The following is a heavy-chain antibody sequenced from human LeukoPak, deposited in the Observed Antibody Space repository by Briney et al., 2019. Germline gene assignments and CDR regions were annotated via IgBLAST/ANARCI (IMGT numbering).Heavy chain of an antibody. D-gene: IGHD4-17*01. V-gene: IGHV5-51*01. CDR2: IYPGDSDT. CDR1: GYIYASYW. J-gene: IGHJ6*02. Sequence: GESLKISCNSSGYIYASYWIGWVRQMPGKGLEWMGIIYPGDSDTRYSPSFQGQVTISADKSISTAYLQWSSLKASDTAMYYCASRTVTSYYYGMDVWGQGTTVTVSS. CDR3: ASRTVTSYYYGMDV.